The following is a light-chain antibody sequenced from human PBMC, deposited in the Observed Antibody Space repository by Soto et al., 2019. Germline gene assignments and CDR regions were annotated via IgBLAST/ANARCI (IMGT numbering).Light chain of an antibody. V-gene: IGKV3-20*01. CDR3: QQYHSSPLT. Sequence: EIVLTQSPVTLSLSPGERATLYCRASQIFTSRYLAWYQQKPGQAPRLIMYGMSVRATGVPDRFSGSGSGAGFTLTISRLEPEDFAVYYCQQYHSSPLTFGGGTKVDIK. J-gene: IGKJ4*01. CDR1: QIFTSRY. CDR2: GMS.